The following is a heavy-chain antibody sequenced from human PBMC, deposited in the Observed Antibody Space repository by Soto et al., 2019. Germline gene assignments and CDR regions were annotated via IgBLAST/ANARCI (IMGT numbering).Heavy chain of an antibody. Sequence: ASAKVSCEASCDTFTSYAMHWVRQAPGQRLEWMGWINAGNGNTKYSQKFQGRVTITRDTSASTAYMELSSLRSEDTAVYYCAREDFDYYYGMDAWGQGTRVTVSS. V-gene: IGHV1-3*01. CDR2: INAGNGNT. CDR1: CDTFTSYA. CDR3: AREDFDYYYGMDA. J-gene: IGHJ6*02.